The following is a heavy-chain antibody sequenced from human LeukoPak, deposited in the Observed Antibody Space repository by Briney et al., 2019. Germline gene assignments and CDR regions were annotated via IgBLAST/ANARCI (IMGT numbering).Heavy chain of an antibody. J-gene: IGHJ4*02. CDR1: GYTFTAYY. V-gene: IGHV1-8*02. Sequence: GASVKVSCKASGYTFTAYYMHWVRQAPGQGLEWMGWMNPNSGDTGYEQKFQGRVTMTRNTSVSTAYMYLSSLRSEDAAVYCCARAVRIVGANPLLGPFEYYFDYWGQGSLVTVSS. CDR2: MNPNSGDT. D-gene: IGHD1-26*01. CDR3: ARAVRIVGANPLLGPFEYYFDY.